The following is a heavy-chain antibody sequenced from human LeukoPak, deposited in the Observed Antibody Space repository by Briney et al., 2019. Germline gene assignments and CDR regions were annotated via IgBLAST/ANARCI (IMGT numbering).Heavy chain of an antibody. Sequence: GGSLRLSWAASGFTFSSYNMNLVRQAPGKGLEWVSSISTSSSYIYYADSVKGRFTISRDNAKNSLYLQMNSLRAEDTAVYYCARDLFDYMDVWGKGTTVTVSS. V-gene: IGHV3-21*01. CDR3: ARDLFDYMDV. CDR1: GFTFSSYN. D-gene: IGHD2-21*01. CDR2: ISTSSSYI. J-gene: IGHJ6*03.